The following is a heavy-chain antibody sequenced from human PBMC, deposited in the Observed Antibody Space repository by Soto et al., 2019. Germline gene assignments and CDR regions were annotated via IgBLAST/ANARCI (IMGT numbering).Heavy chain of an antibody. V-gene: IGHV3-23*01. CDR3: ARGRIFGLVISNQNSDNWFDP. CDR1: GFTFSSYA. J-gene: IGHJ5*02. D-gene: IGHD3-3*01. Sequence: PGGSLRLSCAASGFTFSSYAMSWVRQAPGKGLEWVSAISGSGGSTYYADSVKGRFTISRDNSKNTLYLQMNSLRAEDTAVYYCARGRIFGLVISNQNSDNWFDPWGQGTLVTVSS. CDR2: ISGSGGST.